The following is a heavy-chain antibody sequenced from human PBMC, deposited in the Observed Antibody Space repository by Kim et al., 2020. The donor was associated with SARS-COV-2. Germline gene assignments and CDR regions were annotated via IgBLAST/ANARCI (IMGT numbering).Heavy chain of an antibody. CDR3: ARDRSYYDSSGYSSNWFDP. V-gene: IGHV4-59*01. D-gene: IGHD3-22*01. Sequence: SQVTISVDTSKNQFSLKLSSVTAADTAVYYCARDRSYYDSSGYSSNWFDPWGQGTLVTVSS. J-gene: IGHJ5*02.